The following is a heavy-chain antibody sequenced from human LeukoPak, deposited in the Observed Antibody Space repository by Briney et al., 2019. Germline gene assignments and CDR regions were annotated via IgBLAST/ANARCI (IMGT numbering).Heavy chain of an antibody. Sequence: GGSLRLSCAASGFSFSSYAMSWVRQAPGKGLEWVGFIRSKAYGGTTEYAASVKGRFTISRDDSKSIAYLQMNSLKTEDTAVYYCTRDNSRYYYGSLGMDVWGQGTTVTVSS. CDR3: TRDNSRYYYGSLGMDV. CDR1: GFSFSSYA. CDR2: IRSKAYGGTT. D-gene: IGHD3-10*01. V-gene: IGHV3-49*04. J-gene: IGHJ6*02.